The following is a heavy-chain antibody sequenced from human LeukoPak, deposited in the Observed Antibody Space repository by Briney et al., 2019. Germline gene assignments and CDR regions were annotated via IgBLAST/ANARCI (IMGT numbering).Heavy chain of an antibody. Sequence: GGSLRLSCAAAGLTFSSYAMHWVRQAPGKGLEWVAVISYDGSNKYYADSVKGRFTISRDNSKNTLYLQMNSLRAEDTAVYYCARDYGSYYSGIDYWGQGTLVTVSS. CDR3: ARDYGSYYSGIDY. CDR1: GLTFSSYA. CDR2: ISYDGSNK. D-gene: IGHD1-26*01. V-gene: IGHV3-30-3*01. J-gene: IGHJ4*02.